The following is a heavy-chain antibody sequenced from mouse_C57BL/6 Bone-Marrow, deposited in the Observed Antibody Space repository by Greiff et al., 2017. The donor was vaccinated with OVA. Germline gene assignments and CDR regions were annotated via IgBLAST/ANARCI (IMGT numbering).Heavy chain of an antibody. CDR3: ARRLFITTVVATDYYAMDY. J-gene: IGHJ4*01. Sequence: QVHVKQPGAELVKPGASVKLSCKASGYTFTSYWMHWVKQRPGRGLEWIGRIDPNSGGTKYNEKFKSKATLTVDKPSSTAYMQLSSLTSEDSAVYYCARRLFITTVVATDYYAMDYWGQGTSVTVSS. CDR1: GYTFTSYW. D-gene: IGHD1-1*01. CDR2: IDPNSGGT. V-gene: IGHV1-72*01.